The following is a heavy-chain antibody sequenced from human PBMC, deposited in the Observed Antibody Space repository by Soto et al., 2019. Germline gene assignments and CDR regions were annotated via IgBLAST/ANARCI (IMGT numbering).Heavy chain of an antibody. Sequence: ASVKVSCKASGYIFTTNGFSWVRQAPGRGLEWMGWISAYNGDTNYAQNLQGRVTMTTDTSTQTAYMELRSLRSDDTAVYYCARDTHQKLYCTSSSCYHYYYGLAVWGQGTTVTVSS. V-gene: IGHV1-18*01. D-gene: IGHD2-2*01. CDR1: GYIFTTNG. J-gene: IGHJ6*02. CDR2: ISAYNGDT. CDR3: ARDTHQKLYCTSSSCYHYYYGLAV.